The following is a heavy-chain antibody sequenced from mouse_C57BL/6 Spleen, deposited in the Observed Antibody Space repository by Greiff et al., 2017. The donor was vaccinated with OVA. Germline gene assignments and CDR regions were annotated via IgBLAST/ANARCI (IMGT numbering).Heavy chain of an antibody. CDR2: IHPNSGST. J-gene: IGHJ3*01. CDR1: GYTFTSYW. V-gene: IGHV1-64*01. CDR3: ARNLIYDGYYIPGFAY. D-gene: IGHD2-3*01. Sequence: QVQLQQPGAELVKPGASVKLSCKASGYTFTSYWMHWVKQRPGQGLEWIGMIHPNSGSTNYNEKFKSKATLTVDKSSSTAYMQLSSLTSEDSAVYYGARNLIYDGYYIPGFAYWGQGTLVTVSA.